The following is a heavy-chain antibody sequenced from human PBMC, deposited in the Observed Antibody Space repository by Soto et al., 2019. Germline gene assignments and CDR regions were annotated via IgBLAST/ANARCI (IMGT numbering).Heavy chain of an antibody. CDR2: IDLSDSYT. CDR1: GYSFTSYW. D-gene: IGHD5-18*01. Sequence: PGESLKISCKGSGYSFTSYWISWVRQMPGKGLEWMGRIDLSDSYTNYSPSFQGHVTISADKSISTAYLQWSSLKASDTAMYYFERHVDTDLFFYYYYVMDVWGKGTTATASS. V-gene: IGHV5-10-1*01. J-gene: IGHJ6*04. CDR3: ERHVDTDLFFYYYYVMDV.